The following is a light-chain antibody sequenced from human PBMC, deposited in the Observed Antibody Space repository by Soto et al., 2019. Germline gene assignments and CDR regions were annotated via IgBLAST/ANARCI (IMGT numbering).Light chain of an antibody. CDR1: QSVSSY. J-gene: IGKJ2*01. CDR2: DAS. CDR3: QQRSNWPPMYT. V-gene: IGKV3-11*01. Sequence: EIVLTQSPATLSLSPGERATLSCRASQSVSSYLAWYQQKPGQAPRLLIYDASNRATGIPARFSGSGSVTDFTLTISSLEPEDFAVYYCQQRSNWPPMYTFGRGTKLEIK.